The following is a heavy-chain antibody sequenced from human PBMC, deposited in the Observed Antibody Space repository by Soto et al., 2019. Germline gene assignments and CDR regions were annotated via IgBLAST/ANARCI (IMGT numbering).Heavy chain of an antibody. CDR2: IKHSGST. V-gene: IGHV4-34*01. CDR1: GGSFNAYY. CDR3: AKGKHPDY. Sequence: SETLSLTCAVYGGSFNAYYWSWIRQPPGKGLEWIGEIKHSGSTNYNPSLKSRVTISADTSKNQFSLKLSSVTAADTAVYYCAKGKHPDYWGQGTLVTVSS. J-gene: IGHJ4*02.